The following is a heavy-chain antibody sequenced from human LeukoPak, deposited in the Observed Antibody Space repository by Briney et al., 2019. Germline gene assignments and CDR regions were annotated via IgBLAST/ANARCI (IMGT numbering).Heavy chain of an antibody. CDR1: GGSISRYY. CDR3: ASDSWGFFYFDY. CDR2: IYYNGSI. D-gene: IGHD3-3*01. V-gene: IGHV4-59*01. J-gene: IGHJ4*02. Sequence: SETLSLTRIVSGGSISRYYWSWIRQPPGKGLEWIGYIYYNGSISYNPSLKSRVTISADTSKNQFSLKVNSVTAADTAVYYCASDSWGFFYFDYWGQGALVTVSS.